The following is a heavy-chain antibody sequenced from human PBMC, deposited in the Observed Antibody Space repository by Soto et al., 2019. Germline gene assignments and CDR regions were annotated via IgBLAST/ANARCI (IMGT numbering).Heavy chain of an antibody. CDR1: GFTFGDYE. Sequence: QVQLVESGGGLVQPGGSLRLSCAASGFTFGDYEMSWIRQAAGKGPEWVSFLSRSGNTIYYADSVKGRFSISRDNAENSLYLEMEGLKGGDTGTYFWGGGKCLYGADAFDMWGQGTMVTVSA. CDR2: LSRSGNTI. J-gene: IGHJ3*02. D-gene: IGHD3-16*01. V-gene: IGHV3-11*01. CDR3: GGGKCLYGADAFDM.